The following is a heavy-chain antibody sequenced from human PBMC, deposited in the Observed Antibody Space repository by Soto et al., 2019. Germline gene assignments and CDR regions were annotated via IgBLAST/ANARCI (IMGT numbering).Heavy chain of an antibody. V-gene: IGHV1-69*13. Sequence: QVRLVQSGAEVKKPGSSVKVSCKYSGGTFKTESINWLRQAPGQGLEWMGNILPAFGTADYAPKFQGRVTITADQATTTAYMALSTLTSQDTAFYLCARGHAYGGNSDAFDIWGQGTLVTVSS. CDR1: GGTFKTES. CDR3: ARGHAYGGNSDAFDI. CDR2: ILPAFGTA. D-gene: IGHD4-17*01. J-gene: IGHJ3*02.